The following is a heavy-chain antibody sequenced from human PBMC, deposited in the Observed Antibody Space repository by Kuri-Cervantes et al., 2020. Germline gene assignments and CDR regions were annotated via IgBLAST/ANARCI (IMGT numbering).Heavy chain of an antibody. CDR2: IYYSGST. CDR3: ARLDYSESWFDY. D-gene: IGHD1-26*01. J-gene: IGHJ4*02. CDR1: GFTFSDYY. V-gene: IGHV4-39*01. Sequence: GSLRLSCAASGFTFSDYYMSWIRQAPGKGLEWIGSIYYSGSTYYNPSLKSRVTISVDTSKNQFSLKLSSVTAADTAVYYCARLDYSESWFDYWGQGTLVTVSS.